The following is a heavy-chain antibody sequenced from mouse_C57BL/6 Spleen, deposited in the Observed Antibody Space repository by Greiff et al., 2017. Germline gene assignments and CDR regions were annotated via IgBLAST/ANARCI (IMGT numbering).Heavy chain of an antibody. J-gene: IGHJ4*01. CDR1: GYTFTSYW. V-gene: IGHV1-52*01. CDR3: ARYGSSSYYAMDY. CDR2: IDPSDSET. Sequence: QVQLQQSGAELVRPGSSVKLSCKASGYTFTSYWMHWVKQRPIQGLEWIGNIDPSDSETHYNQKFKDKATLTVDKSSSTAYMQLSSLTSEDSAVYYCARYGSSSYYAMDYWGQGTSVTVSS. D-gene: IGHD1-1*01.